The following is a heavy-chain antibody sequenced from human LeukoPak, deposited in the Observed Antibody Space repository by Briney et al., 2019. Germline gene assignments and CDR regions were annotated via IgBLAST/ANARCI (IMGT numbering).Heavy chain of an antibody. CDR1: GFTFSSYA. Sequence: PGRSLRLSCAASGFTFSSYAMHWVRQAPGKGLEWVAVISYDGSNKYYADSVKGRFTISRDNSKNTLYLQMNSLRAEDTAVYCCARTIAAAGRDYWGQGTLVTVSS. D-gene: IGHD6-13*01. CDR3: ARTIAAAGRDY. J-gene: IGHJ4*02. V-gene: IGHV3-30-3*01. CDR2: ISYDGSNK.